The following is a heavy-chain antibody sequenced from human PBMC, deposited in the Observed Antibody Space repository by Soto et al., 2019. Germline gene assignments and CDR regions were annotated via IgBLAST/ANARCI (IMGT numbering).Heavy chain of an antibody. CDR3: AHPYNNILTGEYLGFFDH. J-gene: IGHJ4*02. D-gene: IGHD3-9*01. Sequence: QITLKESGPTLVKPTQTLTLTCTFSGFSLRTSGVGVGWIRQSPGKALEWLALIYWDGDERYSPSLKSRLTITKDTSKNQVVLTMTNMDPVDTATYYCAHPYNNILTGEYLGFFDHWGQGTLVTVSS. V-gene: IGHV2-5*02. CDR2: IYWDGDE. CDR1: GFSLRTSGVG.